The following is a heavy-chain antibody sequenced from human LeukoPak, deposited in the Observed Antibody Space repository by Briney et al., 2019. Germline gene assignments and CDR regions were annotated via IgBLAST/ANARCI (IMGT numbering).Heavy chain of an antibody. CDR3: ARGGELGAQPLEDAFDI. Sequence: GGSLRLSCGASGFTFSNYGMLWVRQAPGKGLDWVAFIRYDGNNKLYADSVKGRFTISRDNSKNTLYLHINSLRAEDTAVYYCARGGELGAQPLEDAFDIWGQGTMVTVSS. J-gene: IGHJ3*02. D-gene: IGHD1-26*01. V-gene: IGHV3-30*02. CDR2: IRYDGNNK. CDR1: GFTFSNYG.